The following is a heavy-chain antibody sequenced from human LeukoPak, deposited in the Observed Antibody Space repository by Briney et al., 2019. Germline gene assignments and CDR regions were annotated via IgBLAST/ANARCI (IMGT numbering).Heavy chain of an antibody. V-gene: IGHV3-30*04. D-gene: IGHD2-21*02. Sequence: GGSLRLSCAASGFTFSSYAVHWVRQAPGKGLEWVVVISYDGSDKYYADSVKGRFTISRDNSKNTLYLQMNSLRAEDTAVYYCARRLATAYYYYYMDVWGKGTTVTVSS. CDR1: GFTFSSYA. J-gene: IGHJ6*03. CDR2: ISYDGSDK. CDR3: ARRLATAYYYYYMDV.